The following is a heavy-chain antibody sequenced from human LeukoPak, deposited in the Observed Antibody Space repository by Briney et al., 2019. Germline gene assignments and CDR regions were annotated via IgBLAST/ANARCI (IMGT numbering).Heavy chain of an antibody. J-gene: IGHJ4*02. CDR3: ARQTGSGLFILP. Sequence: SETLSLTCTVSGGSISSYYWSWIRQPPGKGLEWIGYIYSRGTTNYNPSLKSRVTILLDTSKNQFSLKLTSVTAADTAVYYCARQTGSGLFILPGGQGTLVTVSS. D-gene: IGHD3/OR15-3a*01. V-gene: IGHV4-59*08. CDR1: GGSISSYY. CDR2: IYSRGTT.